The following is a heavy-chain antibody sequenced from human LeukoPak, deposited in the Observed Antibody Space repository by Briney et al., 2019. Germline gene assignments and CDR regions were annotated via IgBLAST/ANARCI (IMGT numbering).Heavy chain of an antibody. J-gene: IGHJ4*02. Sequence: PPGGSLRRSCAASGFTFSSYAMSWVRQAPGKGLEWVSTISGSGGVTYYPDSVRVRFTISRDNSKNTLHLQMDSLRAEDTAIYYCAKWPEGATPKFHYWGQGTLVTVSS. CDR2: ISGSGGVT. V-gene: IGHV3-23*01. CDR3: AKWPEGATPKFHY. D-gene: IGHD1-26*01. CDR1: GFTFSSYA.